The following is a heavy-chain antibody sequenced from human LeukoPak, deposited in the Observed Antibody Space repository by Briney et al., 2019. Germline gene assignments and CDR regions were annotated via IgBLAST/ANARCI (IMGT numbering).Heavy chain of an antibody. D-gene: IGHD3-10*02. CDR2: IDPSDSYT. CDR1: GYSFTSQW. V-gene: IGHV5-10-1*01. Sequence: GESLKISCKGSGYSFTSQWISWVRQMPGKGLEWRGRIDPSDSYTSYSPSFQGHVTMSADKSINTAYLQWSSLKASDTAMYYCARTAVSSGYVGKNYYYYGMDVWGKGTMVTVSS. CDR3: ARTAVSSGYVGKNYYYYGMDV. J-gene: IGHJ6*04.